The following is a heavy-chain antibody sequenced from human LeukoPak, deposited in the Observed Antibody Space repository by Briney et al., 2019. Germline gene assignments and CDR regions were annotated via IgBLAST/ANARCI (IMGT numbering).Heavy chain of an antibody. CDR1: GGSISSNNW. Sequence: PSETLSLTCAVSGGSISSNNWWIWVRESPEKGLEWIGEIYHDGSTNYNPSLKSRVTISMDKSKNQLSLKLNFVTAADTAVYYCARDRGGYTYSHDYWGQGTLVTVSS. CDR2: IYHDGST. D-gene: IGHD5-18*01. V-gene: IGHV4-4*02. CDR3: ARDRGGYTYSHDY. J-gene: IGHJ4*02.